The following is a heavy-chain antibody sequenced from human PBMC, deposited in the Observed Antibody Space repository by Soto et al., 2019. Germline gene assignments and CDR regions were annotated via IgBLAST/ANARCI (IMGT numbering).Heavy chain of an antibody. V-gene: IGHV3-23*01. D-gene: IGHD6-13*01. Sequence: GGSLRLSCAASGFTFSSYAMSWVRQAPGKGLEWVSAISGSGGSTYYADSVKGRFTISRDNSKNTLYLQMNSLRAEDTAVYYCAKRFRRQQLGPYYYGMDVWGQGTTVTVSS. J-gene: IGHJ6*02. CDR2: ISGSGGST. CDR1: GFTFSSYA. CDR3: AKRFRRQQLGPYYYGMDV.